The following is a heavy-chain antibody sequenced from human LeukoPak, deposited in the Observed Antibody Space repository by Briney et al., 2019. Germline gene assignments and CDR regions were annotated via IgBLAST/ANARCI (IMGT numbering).Heavy chain of an antibody. CDR2: ISSSSSYI. V-gene: IGHV3-21*04. J-gene: IGHJ4*02. CDR1: GFTFSSYS. CDR3: AKLSGDGYNFAGY. Sequence: GGSLRLSCAASGFTFSSYSMNWVRQAPGKGLEWVSSISSSSSYIYYADSVKGRFTISRDNAKNSLYLQMNSLRAEDTAVYYCAKLSGDGYNFAGYWGQGTLVTVSS. D-gene: IGHD5-24*01.